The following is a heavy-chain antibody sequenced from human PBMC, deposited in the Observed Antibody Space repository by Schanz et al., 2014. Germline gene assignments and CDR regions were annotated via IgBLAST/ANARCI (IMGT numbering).Heavy chain of an antibody. CDR2: IWFDGTNK. D-gene: IGHD3-10*01. V-gene: IGHV3-33*01. CDR1: GFTLSRYG. Sequence: QVQLVESGGGVVQPGRSLRLSCSASGFTLSRYGMHWVRQAPGKGLEWLAVIWFDGTNKYNADSVKGRFTISRDTSKNTLYLLLNSLRAEDTAVYYCARDQYYFGSGNPFDIWGQGTMVTVSS. CDR3: ARDQYYFGSGNPFDI. J-gene: IGHJ3*02.